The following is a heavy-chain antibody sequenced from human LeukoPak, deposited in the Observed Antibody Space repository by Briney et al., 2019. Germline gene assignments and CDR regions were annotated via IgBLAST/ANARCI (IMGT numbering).Heavy chain of an antibody. V-gene: IGHV1-8*01. Sequence: GASVKVSSKASGYTFTSYDINWVRQATGQGLEWMGWMNPNSGNTGYAQKFQGRVTMTRDTSISTAYMELSRLRSDDTAVYYCARGNSGSYFRLWGQGTLVTVSS. CDR2: MNPNSGNT. CDR3: ARGNSGSYFRL. D-gene: IGHD1-26*01. J-gene: IGHJ4*02. CDR1: GYTFTSYD.